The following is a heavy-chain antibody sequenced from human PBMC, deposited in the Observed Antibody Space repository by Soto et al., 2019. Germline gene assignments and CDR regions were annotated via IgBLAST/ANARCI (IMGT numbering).Heavy chain of an antibody. V-gene: IGHV4-59*08. D-gene: IGHD5-12*01. CDR3: ARHRQRAYTGYESGFDS. CDR1: GDSLNGYY. CDR2: IYYRGNT. J-gene: IGHJ4*02. Sequence: SETLSLTCSVAGDSLNGYYWSWIRQPPGKGLEWIGFIYYRGNTNYKPSLKSRVTISVDTSKNQFSLRLSSVTAADTAVYYCARHRQRAYTGYESGFDSWGQGQWSPSPQ.